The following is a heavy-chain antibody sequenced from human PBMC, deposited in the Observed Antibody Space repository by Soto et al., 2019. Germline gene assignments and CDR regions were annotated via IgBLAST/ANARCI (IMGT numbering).Heavy chain of an antibody. CDR3: ARDNYASGSYYKS. Sequence: SETLSLTCTVSGDSISSDDYYWSWIRQPPGKGLEWIGYIYYSGSTYYNPSLKSRVTISVDTSKNQFSLRLSSVTAADTAVYYCARDNYASGSYYKSWGQGTLVTVSS. CDR2: IYYSGST. D-gene: IGHD3-10*01. V-gene: IGHV4-30-4*01. J-gene: IGHJ5*02. CDR1: GDSISSDDYY.